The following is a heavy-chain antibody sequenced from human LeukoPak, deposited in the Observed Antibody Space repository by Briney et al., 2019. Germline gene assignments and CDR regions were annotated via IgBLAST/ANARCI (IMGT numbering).Heavy chain of an antibody. Sequence: GGSLRLSCAASGFTFSSHGMNWVRQAPGKGLERVSGISPNGVITYYADSVKGRFTISRDNSKGTVSLQMNSLRPEDTAVYYCAKDDAWLQYGDWGRGTLVTVSS. CDR2: ISPNGVIT. CDR1: GFTFSSHG. V-gene: IGHV3-23*01. CDR3: AKDDAWLQYGD. J-gene: IGHJ4*02. D-gene: IGHD5-24*01.